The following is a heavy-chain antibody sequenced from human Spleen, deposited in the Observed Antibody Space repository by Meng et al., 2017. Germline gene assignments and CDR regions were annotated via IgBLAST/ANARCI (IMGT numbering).Heavy chain of an antibody. CDR3: AGGRNYDFWSGYYPTDY. CDR2: VYYSEST. V-gene: IGHV4-59*01. CDR1: GGSISSYY. Sequence: GQVQESGPGLVKPSETLSLTGTVSGGSISSYYWSWIRQPPGKGLEWIGYVYYSESTNYNPSLKSRVTISVDTSKNQFSLTLSSVTAADTAVYFCAGGRNYDFWSGYYPTDYWGQGTLVTVSS. J-gene: IGHJ4*02. D-gene: IGHD3-3*01.